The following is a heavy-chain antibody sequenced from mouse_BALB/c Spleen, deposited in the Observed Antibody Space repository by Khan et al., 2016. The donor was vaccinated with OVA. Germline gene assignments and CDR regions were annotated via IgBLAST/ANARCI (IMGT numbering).Heavy chain of an antibody. CDR2: ISCPNGTT. CDR3: ARMARK. CDR1: GYYFTDTY. Sequence: VQLQQSGPELVKTGATVKLSCKASGYYFTDTYMHWLKQSHGKSLEWIGNISCPNGTTKSDQKFQGKATLTADTSSNTAYMQLNSLTSEDTAVYYCARMARKWGQGTTLTVSS. V-gene: IGHV14-3*02. J-gene: IGHJ2*01.